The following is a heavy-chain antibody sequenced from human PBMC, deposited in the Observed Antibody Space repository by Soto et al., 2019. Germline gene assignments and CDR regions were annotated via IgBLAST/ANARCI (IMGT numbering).Heavy chain of an antibody. CDR3: ARGIGWPHWYFDL. CDR2: ITTSGSPK. D-gene: IGHD6-19*01. J-gene: IGHJ2*01. CDR1: GMTFDTYS. Sequence: EVQLVESGGGLVQPRGSLRLSCTASGMTFDTYSMNWVRKAPGKGLEWISYITTSGSPKYYADSVKGRFTISRDNGKTSLYLEMNSLRVEDTAVYYCARGIGWPHWYFDLWGRGNLVTVSS. V-gene: IGHV3-48*01.